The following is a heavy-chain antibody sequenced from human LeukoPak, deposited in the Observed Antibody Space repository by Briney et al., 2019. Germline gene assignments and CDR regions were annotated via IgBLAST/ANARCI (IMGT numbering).Heavy chain of an antibody. J-gene: IGHJ4*02. Sequence: ASVKVSCKASGYTFTGYYMHWVRQAPGQGLEWMGWINPNSGGTNYAQKFQGRVTMTRDTSISTAYMELSRLRSDDTAVYYCARGSGYYDSSGHDKLNFDYWGQGTLVTVSS. D-gene: IGHD3-22*01. CDR1: GYTFTGYY. CDR2: INPNSGGT. CDR3: ARGSGYYDSSGHDKLNFDY. V-gene: IGHV1-2*02.